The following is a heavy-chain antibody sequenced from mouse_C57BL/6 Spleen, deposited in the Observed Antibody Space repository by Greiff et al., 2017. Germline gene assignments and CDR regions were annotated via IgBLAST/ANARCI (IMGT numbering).Heavy chain of an antibody. D-gene: IGHD2-4*01. CDR3: ARDATMITVYWYFDV. CDR1: GFTFSSYA. V-gene: IGHV5-4*01. Sequence: VQLQESGGGLVKPGGSLKLSCAASGFTFSSYAMSWVRQTPDKRLAWVATISDGGSYTYYPDNVKGRFTISRDNAKNNLYLQMSHLKSEDTAMYYCARDATMITVYWYFDVWGTGSTLT. CDR2: ISDGGSYT. J-gene: IGHJ1*03.